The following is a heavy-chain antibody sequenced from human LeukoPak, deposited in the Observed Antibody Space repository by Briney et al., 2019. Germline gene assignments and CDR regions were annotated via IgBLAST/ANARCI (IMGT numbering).Heavy chain of an antibody. J-gene: IGHJ3*02. CDR2: IYYSGGT. D-gene: IGHD2-2*02. CDR3: ARGFLLYRAFDI. Sequence: SQTLSLTCTVSGGSICSGGYYWSWIRQHPGKGLEWIGYIYYSGGTYYNPSLKSRVTISVDTSKNQFSLKLSSVTAADTAVYYCARGFLLYRAFDIWGQGTMVTVSS. CDR1: GGSICSGGYY. V-gene: IGHV4-31*03.